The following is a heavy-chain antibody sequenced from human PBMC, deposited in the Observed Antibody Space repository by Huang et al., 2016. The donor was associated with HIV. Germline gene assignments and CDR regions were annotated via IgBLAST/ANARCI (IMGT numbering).Heavy chain of an antibody. V-gene: IGHV4-59*01. CDR2: TYYITHRGAT. CDR3: ASVNYYDRRSVYAAFDS. J-gene: IGHJ4*02. D-gene: IGHD3-22*01. CDR1: GGSLTSYY. Sequence: QVQLQESGPGLVKPSETLSLTCPVSGGSLTSYYWSLTRQPPERGLASIRYTYYITHRGATLYSPSLKSRLTFSVDESETQLALRLSSVTAAATAVYYWASVNYYDRRSVYAAFDSWGPGVLMTVSS.